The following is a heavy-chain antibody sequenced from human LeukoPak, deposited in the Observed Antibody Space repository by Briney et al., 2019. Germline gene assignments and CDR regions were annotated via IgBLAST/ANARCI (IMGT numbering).Heavy chain of an antibody. CDR2: ISSSSSYT. Sequence: GGSLRLSCAASGFTFSDYYMSWIRQAPGKGLEGVSYISSSSSYTNYADSVKGRFTISRDNAKNSLYLQMNSLRAEDTAVYYCARDDILTSYYRGAFDIWGQGTMVTVSS. D-gene: IGHD3-9*01. CDR1: GFTFSDYY. CDR3: ARDDILTSYYRGAFDI. V-gene: IGHV3-11*06. J-gene: IGHJ3*02.